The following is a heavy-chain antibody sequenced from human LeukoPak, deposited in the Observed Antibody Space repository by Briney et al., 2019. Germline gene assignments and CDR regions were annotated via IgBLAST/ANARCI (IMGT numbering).Heavy chain of an antibody. J-gene: IGHJ6*02. V-gene: IGHV3-74*01. CDR2: INTDGSST. CDR1: GFTFSSYW. Sequence: GGSLRLSCAASGFTFSSYWMHWVRQAPGKGLAWVSRINTDGSSTTYADSVKGRFTISRDNAKNTLYLQMNSLRVEDTAVYFCARGWYYGMDVWGQGTTVIVSS. CDR3: ARGWYYGMDV. D-gene: IGHD2-15*01.